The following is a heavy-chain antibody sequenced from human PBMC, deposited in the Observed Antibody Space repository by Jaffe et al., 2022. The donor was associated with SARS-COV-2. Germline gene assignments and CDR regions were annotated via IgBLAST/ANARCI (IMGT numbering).Heavy chain of an antibody. D-gene: IGHD3-22*01. CDR1: GFTFNTYW. V-gene: IGHV3-74*01. J-gene: IGHJ3*02. CDR2: INTDGSST. Sequence: EVQLVESGGSLVQPGGSLSVSCAASGFTFNTYWMHWVRQVPGKGLVWVSRINTDGSSTNYADSVKGRFTISRDNAKNTVYLQMNSLRAEDTAVYYCARDSHYYESSGYYHGRGFDIWGQGTMVTVSS. CDR3: ARDSHYYESSGYYHGRGFDI.